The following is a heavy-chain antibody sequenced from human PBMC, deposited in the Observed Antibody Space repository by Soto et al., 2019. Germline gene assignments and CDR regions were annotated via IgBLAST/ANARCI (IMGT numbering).Heavy chain of an antibody. CDR1: GFTFISYG. V-gene: IGHV3-23*01. CDR3: ARGAAAAGTDWVDA. CDR2: ITTTGRNT. J-gene: IGHJ5*02. Sequence: PLLESVGGLVQPGGSLRLSCAASGFTFISYGMTWVRQAPGKGLGWVSGITTTGRNTYYAESVKGRFTISSDNSKNVVYLQMNSLRAEDTAVYYCARGAAAAGTDWVDAWGQGTLVIVSS. D-gene: IGHD6-13*01.